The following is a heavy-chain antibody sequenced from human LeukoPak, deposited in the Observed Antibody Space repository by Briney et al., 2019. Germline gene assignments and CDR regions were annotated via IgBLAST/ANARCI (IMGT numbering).Heavy chain of an antibody. D-gene: IGHD5-18*01. V-gene: IGHV4-61*08. CDR2: IYYSGST. Sequence: SETLSLTCTVSGGSISTGGYYWSWIRQPPGKGLEWIGYIYYSGSTNYNPSLKSRVTISVDTSKNQFSLKLSSVTAADTAVYYCARVRPNVETAMVFDYWGQGTLVTVSS. CDR3: ARVRPNVETAMVFDY. CDR1: GGSISTGGYY. J-gene: IGHJ4*02.